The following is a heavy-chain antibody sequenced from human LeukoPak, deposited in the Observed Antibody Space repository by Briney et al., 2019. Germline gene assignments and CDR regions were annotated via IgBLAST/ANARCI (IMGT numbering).Heavy chain of an antibody. V-gene: IGHV4-59*12. CDR2: IYYSGST. Sequence: SETLSLTCTVSGGSISSNYWSWIRQPPGKGLEWVGYIYYSGSTNYNPSLKSRVTMSVDTSKNQLSLKLSSVTAADTAVYYCARDHVGGGGDYWGQGTLVTVSS. CDR1: GGSISSNY. J-gene: IGHJ4*02. CDR3: ARDHVGGGGDY. D-gene: IGHD2-15*01.